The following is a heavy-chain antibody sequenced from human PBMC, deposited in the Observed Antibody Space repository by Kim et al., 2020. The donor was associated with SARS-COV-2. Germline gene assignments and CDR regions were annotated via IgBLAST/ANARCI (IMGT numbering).Heavy chain of an antibody. CDR1: GDSVSSNTAA. Sequence: SQTLSLTCVISGDSVSSNTAAWNWIRQSPSRGLEWLGRTYFRSRWYYDYVVSVKSRITINPDTSKNQFSLQLNSVTPEDTAVYYCARRLSGWGGFDIWGQGTMVTVSS. J-gene: IGHJ3*02. D-gene: IGHD2-21*01. CDR2: TYFRSRWYY. CDR3: ARRLSGWGGFDI. V-gene: IGHV6-1*01.